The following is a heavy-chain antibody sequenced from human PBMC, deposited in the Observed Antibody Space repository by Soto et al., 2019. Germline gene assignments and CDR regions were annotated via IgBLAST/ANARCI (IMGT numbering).Heavy chain of an antibody. CDR1: GFTFSNFV. CDR3: AKRRGDGYFDL. Sequence: QLLESGGGLVQPGGSLRLTCAASGFTFSNFVMSWVRRAPGKGLEWVSAIGGTSGSTYYADSVKGRFTISRDNSKNTLSLHMNGLRAEDTAVYYCAKRRGDGYFDLWGRGTLVTVSS. J-gene: IGHJ2*01. V-gene: IGHV3-23*01. CDR2: IGGTSGST. D-gene: IGHD7-27*01.